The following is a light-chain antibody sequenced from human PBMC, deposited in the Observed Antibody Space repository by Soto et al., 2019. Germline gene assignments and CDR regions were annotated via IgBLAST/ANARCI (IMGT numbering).Light chain of an antibody. CDR3: LLSYSGPRV. CDR1: TGAVTSEHY. V-gene: IGLV7-46*01. CDR2: NTN. J-gene: IGLJ3*02. Sequence: QAVVTQEPSLTVSPGGTVSLTCGSSTGAVTSEHYAYWFQQKPGQAPRTLIYNTNNKQSWTPARFSGSLLGGKAALTLSGAQPGDEAEYYCLLSYSGPRVFGGGTKVTVL.